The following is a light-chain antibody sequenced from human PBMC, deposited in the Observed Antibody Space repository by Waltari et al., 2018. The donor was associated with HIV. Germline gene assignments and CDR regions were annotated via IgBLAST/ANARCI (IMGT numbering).Light chain of an antibody. CDR3: AAWDDSLNGWV. J-gene: IGLJ3*02. CDR2: SNN. Sequence: QSVLTQPPSASGTPGQRVTISCSGSSSNIGSNTVNWYQQLQGTAPKLLISSNNQRPSGVPDRFSVSKSCTSASLAISGLQSEDEADYYCAAWDDSLNGWVFGGGTKLTVL. V-gene: IGLV1-44*01. CDR1: SSNIGSNT.